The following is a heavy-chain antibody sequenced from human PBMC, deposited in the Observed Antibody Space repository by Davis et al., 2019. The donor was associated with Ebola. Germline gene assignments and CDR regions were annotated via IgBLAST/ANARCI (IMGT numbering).Heavy chain of an antibody. Sequence: PGGSLRLSCAASGFTFSSYGMHWVRQAPGKGLEWVAVIWYDGSNKYYTDSVKGRFTISRDNSKNTLYLQMNSLRAEDTAVYYCARGLRSSGYFDYWGQGTLVTVSS. CDR1: GFTFSSYG. D-gene: IGHD6-19*01. CDR2: IWYDGSNK. CDR3: ARGLRSSGYFDY. J-gene: IGHJ4*02. V-gene: IGHV3-33*01.